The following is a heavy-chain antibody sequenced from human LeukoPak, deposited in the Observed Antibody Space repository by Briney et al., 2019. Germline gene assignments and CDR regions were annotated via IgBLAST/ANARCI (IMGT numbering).Heavy chain of an antibody. Sequence: KPSQTLSLTCTVSGGSISSGSYYWSWIRQPAGKGLEWIGRIYTSGSTNYNPSLKSRVTISVDTSKNQFSLKLSPVTAADTAVYYCARVTTGGYYNCWGQGTLVTVSS. CDR3: ARVTTGGYYNC. D-gene: IGHD3-22*01. J-gene: IGHJ4*02. V-gene: IGHV4-61*02. CDR1: GGSISSGSYY. CDR2: IYTSGST.